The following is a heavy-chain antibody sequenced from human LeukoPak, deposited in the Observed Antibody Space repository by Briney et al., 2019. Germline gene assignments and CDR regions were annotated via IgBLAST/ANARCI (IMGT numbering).Heavy chain of an antibody. V-gene: IGHV3-30*01. J-gene: IGHJ4*02. CDR3: ARDSGFWSGYYDY. Sequence: GRSLRLSCAASGFTFSSYAMHWVRQAPGKGLEWVAVISYDGSNKYYADSVKGRFTISRDNSKNTLYLQMNSLRAEDTAVYYCARDSGFWSGYYDYWGQGTLVTDSS. CDR1: GFTFSSYA. D-gene: IGHD3-3*01. CDR2: ISYDGSNK.